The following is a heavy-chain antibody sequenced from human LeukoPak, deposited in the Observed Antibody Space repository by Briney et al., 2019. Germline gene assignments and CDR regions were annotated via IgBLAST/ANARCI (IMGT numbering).Heavy chain of an antibody. CDR1: GFTFNSYW. V-gene: IGHV3-7*01. CDR3: ARDRVWTVLY. CDR2: INQDGSEM. Sequence: GGSLRLSCAASGFTFNSYWMSWVRQAPGKGLEWVANINQDGSEMYYVDSLKGRFTFSRDNAKNSVYLQMSSLRAEDTAVYYCARDRVWTVLYWGQGTLVTVSS. J-gene: IGHJ4*02. D-gene: IGHD6-13*01.